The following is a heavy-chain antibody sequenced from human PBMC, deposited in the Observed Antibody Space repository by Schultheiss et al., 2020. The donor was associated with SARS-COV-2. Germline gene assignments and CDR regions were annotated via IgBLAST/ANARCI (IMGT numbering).Heavy chain of an antibody. J-gene: IGHJ4*02. CDR2: IYYSGST. D-gene: IGHD6-6*01. V-gene: IGHV4-39*01. Sequence: SQTLSLTCTVSGGSISSSSYYWGWIRQPPGKGLEWIGSIYYSGSTYYNPSLKSRVTISVDTSKNQFSLNLSSVTAADTAVYYCAKPQSAPDIAARTTFDYWGQGTLVTVSS. CDR1: GGSISSSSYY. CDR3: AKPQSAPDIAARTTFDY.